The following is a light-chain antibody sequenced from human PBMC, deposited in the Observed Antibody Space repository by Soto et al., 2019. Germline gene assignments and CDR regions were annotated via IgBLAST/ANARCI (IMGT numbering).Light chain of an antibody. Sequence: DIQLTQSPSFLSASVGDRVTITCRASQGISSYLAWYQQKPGKAPKLLIYAASTLQSGVPSRFSGSGSGTEFTLTISSLQPEDFATYYCQQLNSYLFTFGPGTKVAIK. CDR3: QQLNSYLFT. J-gene: IGKJ3*01. V-gene: IGKV1-9*01. CDR1: QGISSY. CDR2: AAS.